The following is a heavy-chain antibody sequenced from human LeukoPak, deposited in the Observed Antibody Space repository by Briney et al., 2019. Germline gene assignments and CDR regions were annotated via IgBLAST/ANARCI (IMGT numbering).Heavy chain of an antibody. CDR1: GGSISSYY. CDR3: ARGGAVTPFDY. Sequence: TPSETLSLTCTVSGGSISSYYWSWLRQPPGKGLERIGYIYYSGSTNYNPSLKSRVTISVDTSKNQFSLKLRSVTAADTAVYYCARGGAVTPFDYWGQGTLVTVSS. V-gene: IGHV4-59*01. D-gene: IGHD4-17*01. CDR2: IYYSGST. J-gene: IGHJ4*02.